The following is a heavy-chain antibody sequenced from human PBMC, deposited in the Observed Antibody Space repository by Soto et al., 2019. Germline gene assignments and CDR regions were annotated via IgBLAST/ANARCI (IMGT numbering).Heavy chain of an antibody. CDR3: ASWPDAADF. CDR1: GFTFSSCS. V-gene: IGHV3-48*02. J-gene: IGHJ4*02. D-gene: IGHD6-25*01. Sequence: EVQLVESGGGLVQLGGSLRLSCAASGFTFSSCSMNWFRQAPGKGLEWLSYISSTSSTIYYADSVKGRFTISRDNAKNSLYLQMNSLRDEDTAVYYCASWPDAADFWGQGTLVNVSS. CDR2: ISSTSSTI.